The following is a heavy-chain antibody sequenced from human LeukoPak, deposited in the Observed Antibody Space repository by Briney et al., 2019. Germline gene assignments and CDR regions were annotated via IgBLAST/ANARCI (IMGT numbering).Heavy chain of an antibody. CDR3: ARGYPTFGSSWYGSGGFDP. D-gene: IGHD6-13*01. V-gene: IGHV3-13*01. Sequence: GGSLRLSCAASGFTFSSYDMHWVRQATGKGLEWVSAIGTAGVTYYPGSVKGRFTISRENAKNSLHLQMNSLRAGDTAVYYCARGYPTFGSSWYGSGGFDPWGQGTLVTVSS. CDR1: GFTFSSYD. J-gene: IGHJ5*02. CDR2: IGTAGVT.